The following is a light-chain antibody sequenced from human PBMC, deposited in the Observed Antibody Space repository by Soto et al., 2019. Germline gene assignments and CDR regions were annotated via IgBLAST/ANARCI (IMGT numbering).Light chain of an antibody. J-gene: IGKJ1*01. V-gene: IGKV1-5*03. CDR3: QQYNSYSQT. Sequence: DIQMTQSPSTLSASVGDRVTITCRASQSISSWLAWYQQKPGKAPKLLIYMASSLESGVPSRFSGSGSGTEFTLTISILQPDDFATYYCQQYNSYSQTFGQGTKVEIK. CDR2: MAS. CDR1: QSISSW.